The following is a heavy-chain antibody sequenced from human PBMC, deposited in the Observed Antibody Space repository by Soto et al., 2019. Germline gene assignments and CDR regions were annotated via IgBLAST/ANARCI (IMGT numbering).Heavy chain of an antibody. J-gene: IGHJ5*02. CDR1: GYSISSSYY. V-gene: IGHV4-38-2*01. CDR2: IYHSGST. D-gene: IGHD3-10*01. CDR3: ARALLVLPSWFDP. Sequence: PSETLSLTCAVSGYSISSSYYWGWIRQPPGKGLEWIGSIYHSGSTYYNPSLKSRVTISVDTSKNQFSLKLSSVTAADTAVYYCARALLVLPSWFDPWGQGTLVTVSS.